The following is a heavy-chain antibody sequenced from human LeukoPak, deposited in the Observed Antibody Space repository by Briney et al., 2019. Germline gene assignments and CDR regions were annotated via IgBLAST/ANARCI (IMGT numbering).Heavy chain of an antibody. D-gene: IGHD2/OR15-2a*01. CDR1: GFTFNNYA. CDR2: TYSGGNT. Sequence: GGSLRLSCAASGFTFNNYAMRWVRQTPGKGLVWVSVTYSGGNTDYADSVKGRFTISRDNSRNTLYLQMSSLRVEDTAIYYCARGRDYFPIDYWGQGTFVIVSS. J-gene: IGHJ4*02. CDR3: ARGRDYFPIDY. V-gene: IGHV3-23*01.